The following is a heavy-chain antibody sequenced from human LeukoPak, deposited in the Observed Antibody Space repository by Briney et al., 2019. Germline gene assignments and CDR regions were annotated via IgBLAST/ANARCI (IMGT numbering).Heavy chain of an antibody. CDR3: ARGYYGSGSYGFDY. CDR1: GGSISSYY. D-gene: IGHD3-10*01. J-gene: IGHJ4*02. CDR2: IYYSGST. Sequence: SETLSLTCTVSGGSISSYYWSWIRQPPGKGLEWIGCIYYSGSTNYNPSLKSRVTISVDTSKNQFSLKLSSVTAADTAVYYCARGYYGSGSYGFDYWGQGTLVTVSS. V-gene: IGHV4-59*08.